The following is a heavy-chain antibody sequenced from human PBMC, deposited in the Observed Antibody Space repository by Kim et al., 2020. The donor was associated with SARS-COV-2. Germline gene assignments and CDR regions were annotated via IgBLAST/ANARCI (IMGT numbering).Heavy chain of an antibody. J-gene: IGHJ6*02. Sequence: SETLSLTCTVSGGSISSSSYYWGWIRQPPGKGLVWIGSIYYSGSTYYNPSLKSRVTISVDTSKNQFSLKLSSVTAADTAVYYCARLLVVNHYYYYGMDVWGQGTTVTVSS. V-gene: IGHV4-39*01. CDR2: IYYSGST. CDR3: ARLLVVNHYYYYGMDV. CDR1: GGSISSSSYY. D-gene: IGHD2-8*02.